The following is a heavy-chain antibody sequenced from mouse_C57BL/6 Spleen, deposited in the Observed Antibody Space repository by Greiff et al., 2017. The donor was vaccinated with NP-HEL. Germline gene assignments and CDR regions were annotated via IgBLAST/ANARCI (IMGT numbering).Heavy chain of an antibody. CDR1: GYTFTSYW. Sequence: QVQLKQPGAELVRPGSSVKLSCKASGYTFTSYWMHWVKQRPIQGLEWIGNIDPSDSETHYNQKFKDKATLTVDKSSSTAYMQISSLTSEDSAVYYCARLLRSLWYFEVWGTGTTVTVSS. CDR2: IDPSDSET. CDR3: ARLLRSLWYFEV. D-gene: IGHD1-1*01. J-gene: IGHJ1*03. V-gene: IGHV1-52*01.